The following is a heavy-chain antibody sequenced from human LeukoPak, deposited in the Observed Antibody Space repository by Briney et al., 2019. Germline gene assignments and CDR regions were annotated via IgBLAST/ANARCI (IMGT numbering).Heavy chain of an antibody. V-gene: IGHV4-59*01. J-gene: IGHJ3*02. CDR1: GGSISSYY. CDR2: IYYSGST. Sequence: KPSETLSLTCTVSGGSISSYYWSWIRQPPGKGLEWIGYIYYSGSTNYNPSLKSRVTISVDTSKNQFSLKLSSVTAADTAVYYCATIPAYYYDSSGSVNDAFDIRGQGTMVTVSS. CDR3: ATIPAYYYDSSGSVNDAFDI. D-gene: IGHD3-22*01.